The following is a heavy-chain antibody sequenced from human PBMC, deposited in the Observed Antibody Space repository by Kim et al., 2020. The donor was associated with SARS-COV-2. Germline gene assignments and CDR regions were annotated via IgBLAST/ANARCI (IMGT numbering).Heavy chain of an antibody. V-gene: IGHV3-23*01. CDR1: GFTSQNYG. CDR2: ISASGGST. CDR3: AKGGNNYRYVDY. J-gene: IGHJ4*02. D-gene: IGHD1-26*01. Sequence: GGSLRLSCTASGFTSQNYGMTWVRQAPGRGLEWVSAISASGGSTYYADSVKGRFAISRDKSKNTLYLQMNSLRVEDTAVYYCAKGGNNYRYVDYWGQGT.